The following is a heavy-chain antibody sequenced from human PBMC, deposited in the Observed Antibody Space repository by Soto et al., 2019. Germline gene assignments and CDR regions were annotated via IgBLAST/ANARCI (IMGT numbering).Heavy chain of an antibody. V-gene: IGHV4-34*01. CDR3: GFLMRGTATTVVDAFDI. D-gene: IGHD1-1*01. Sequence: PSETLSLTCAVYGGFVSSGSYYWSWIRQPPGKGLEWIGEMSHSGGTHFNPSLKSRVTISVDTSKNQFSLKMSSVTAADTALYYFGFLMRGTATTVVDAFDIWGPGTMVTVSS. J-gene: IGHJ3*02. CDR2: MSHSGGT. CDR1: GGFVSSGSYY.